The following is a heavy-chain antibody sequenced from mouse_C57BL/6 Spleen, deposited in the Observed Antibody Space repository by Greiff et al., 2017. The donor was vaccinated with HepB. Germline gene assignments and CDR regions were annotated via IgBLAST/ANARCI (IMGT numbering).Heavy chain of an antibody. J-gene: IGHJ3*01. V-gene: IGHV1-64*01. CDR3: ADYDYDGAWFAY. CDR1: GYTFTSYW. Sequence: QVHVKQPGAELVKPGASVKLSCKASGYTFTSYWMHWVKQRPGQGLEWIGMIHPNSGSTNYNEKFKSKATLTVDKSSSTAYMQLSSLTSEDSAVYYCADYDYDGAWFAYWGQGTLVTVSA. CDR2: IHPNSGST. D-gene: IGHD2-4*01.